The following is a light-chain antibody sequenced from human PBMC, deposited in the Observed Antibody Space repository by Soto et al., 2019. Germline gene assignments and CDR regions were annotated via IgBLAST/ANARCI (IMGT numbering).Light chain of an antibody. CDR2: LGS. CDR1: QRLLYGNGNTY. J-gene: IGKJ5*01. Sequence: DIVMTQSPLSLPVTPGEPASISCRSSQRLLYGNGNTYLDWYLQKPGQSPQLLIYLGSHRASGVPDRISGSGSGTEFTLKISRVEAEDVGVYYCMQALQTPITFGQGTRLEIK. CDR3: MQALQTPIT. V-gene: IGKV2-28*01.